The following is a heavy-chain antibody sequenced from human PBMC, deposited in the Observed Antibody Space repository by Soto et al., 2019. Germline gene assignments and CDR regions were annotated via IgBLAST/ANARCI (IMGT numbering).Heavy chain of an antibody. CDR3: ARDGNGSDVFDI. J-gene: IGHJ3*02. CDR1: GGSISSSSYY. CDR2: IYYSGST. D-gene: IGHD3-10*01. V-gene: IGHV4-39*02. Sequence: PSETLSLTCTVSGGSISSSSYYWGWIRQPPGKGLEWIGSIYYSGSTYYNPSLKSRVTISVDTSKNQFSLKLSSVTAADTAVYYCARDGNGSDVFDIWGQGTMVTVSS.